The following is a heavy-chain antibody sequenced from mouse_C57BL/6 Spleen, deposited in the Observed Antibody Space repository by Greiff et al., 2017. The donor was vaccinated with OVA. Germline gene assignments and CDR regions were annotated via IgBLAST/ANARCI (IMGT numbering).Heavy chain of an antibody. Sequence: VQLQQSGAELARPGASVKMSCKASGYTFTSYTMHWVKQRPGQGLEWIGYINPSSGYTKYNQKFKDKATLTADKSSSTAYMQLSSLTSEDSAVYYCARVRNYGALFDYWGQGTTRTVSS. D-gene: IGHD1-1*01. CDR2: INPSSGYT. CDR1: GYTFTSYT. J-gene: IGHJ2*01. V-gene: IGHV1-4*01. CDR3: ARVRNYGALFDY.